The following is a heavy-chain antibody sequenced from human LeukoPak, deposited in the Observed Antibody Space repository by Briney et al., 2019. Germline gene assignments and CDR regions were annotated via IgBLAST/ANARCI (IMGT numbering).Heavy chain of an antibody. CDR3: ARWAGGHYDY. D-gene: IGHD1-26*01. Sequence: PGGSLRLSCVASGFTFSNHWMSWVRQAPGKGLEWVANIKQDGSEKYYVDSVKGRFTVSRDNAKNSLSLQVDSLRAEDTAVYYCARWAGGHYDYWGQGTLVTVSS. V-gene: IGHV3-7*01. J-gene: IGHJ4*02. CDR1: GFTFSNHW. CDR2: IKQDGSEK.